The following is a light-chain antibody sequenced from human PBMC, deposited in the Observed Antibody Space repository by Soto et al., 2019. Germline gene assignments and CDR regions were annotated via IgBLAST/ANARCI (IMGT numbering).Light chain of an antibody. J-gene: IGLJ1*01. CDR1: SSDVGGYNY. Sequence: QSVLTQPASVSGSPGQSITISCTGTSSDVGGYNYVSWYQQHPGKAPKLIIYDVSYRPSGVSNRLSGSKSGNTASLTISGLQAEDEADYFCSSYSRRSTYVFGTGTKVTVL. V-gene: IGLV2-14*01. CDR3: SSYSRRSTYV. CDR2: DVS.